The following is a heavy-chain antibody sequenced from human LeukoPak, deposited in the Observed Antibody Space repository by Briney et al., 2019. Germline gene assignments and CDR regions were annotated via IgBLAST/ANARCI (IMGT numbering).Heavy chain of an antibody. D-gene: IGHD1-7*01. CDR1: GYSFTTHW. CDR3: ARLGAINWNYGDY. CDR2: IYPGDSNT. V-gene: IGHV5-51*01. J-gene: IGHJ4*02. Sequence: GESLKISCKGSGYSFTTHWIGCVRQMPGKGLEWMGLIYPGDSNTRYSPSFQGQVTISADKSISTAYLQWSSLKASDTAIYYCARLGAINWNYGDYWGQGTLVTVSS.